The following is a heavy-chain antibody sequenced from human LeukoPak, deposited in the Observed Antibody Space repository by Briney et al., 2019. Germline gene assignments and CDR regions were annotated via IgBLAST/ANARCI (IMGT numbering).Heavy chain of an antibody. V-gene: IGHV4-30-2*01. Sequence: PSQTLSLTCAVSGGSISSGGYSWSWIRQPPGKGLEWIGYIYHSGSTYYNPSLKSRVTISIDTSKNQFSLKLSSVTAADTAVYYCARGSIRFGGVNVDYWGQGTLVTVSS. CDR2: IYHSGST. D-gene: IGHD3-16*01. J-gene: IGHJ4*02. CDR3: ARGSIRFGGVNVDY. CDR1: GGSISSGGYS.